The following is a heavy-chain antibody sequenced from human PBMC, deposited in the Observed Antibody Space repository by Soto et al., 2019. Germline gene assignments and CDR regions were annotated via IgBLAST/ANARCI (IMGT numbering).Heavy chain of an antibody. CDR3: ARDLSHDAFDI. V-gene: IGHV3-53*04. Sequence: GGSLRLSCAASGFTVSTNYMSWVRQAPGKGLEWVSVIYSGGSTYYADSVKGRFTISRHNSKNTLYLQMNSLRAEDTAVYYCARDLSHDAFDIWGQGTMVTVSS. CDR2: IYSGGST. CDR1: GFTVSTNY. J-gene: IGHJ3*02.